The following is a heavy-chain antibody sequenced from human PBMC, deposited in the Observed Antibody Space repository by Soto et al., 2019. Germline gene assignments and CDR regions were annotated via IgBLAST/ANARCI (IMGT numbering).Heavy chain of an antibody. J-gene: IGHJ4*01. D-gene: IGHD5-12*01. CDR2: ISARGWSS. Sequence: QLLESGGGLVQPGGSLRLSCAASGFSFSSYAMVWVRQAPGKGLEWVSVISARGWSSYFANSVKGRFTISRDNSNNVLSLEMNSLRAEDTAIYFCEKGSIEYSASVDNWGHGALVLVSS. V-gene: IGHV3-23*01. CDR1: GFSFSSYA. CDR3: EKGSIEYSASVDN.